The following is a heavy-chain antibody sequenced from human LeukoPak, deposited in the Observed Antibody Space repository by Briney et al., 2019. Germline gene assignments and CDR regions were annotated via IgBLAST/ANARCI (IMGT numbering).Heavy chain of an antibody. D-gene: IGHD1-26*01. V-gene: IGHV1-46*01. J-gene: IGHJ4*02. CDR3: TSSGSYRAHFDY. CDR2: INPSGGST. CDR1: GYTFTSYY. Sequence: GASVKVSCKASGYTFTSYYMHWVRQAPGQGLEWMGIINPSGGSTSYAQKFQGRVTMTRDTSTSTVYMELSSLRSEDTAVYYCTSSGSYRAHFDYWGQGTLVTVSS.